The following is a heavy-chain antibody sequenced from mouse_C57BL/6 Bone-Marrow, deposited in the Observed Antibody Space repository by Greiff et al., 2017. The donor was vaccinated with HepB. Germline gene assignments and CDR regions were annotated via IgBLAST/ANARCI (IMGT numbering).Heavy chain of an antibody. V-gene: IGHV5-4*01. CDR3: ARDITTVVAVYYAMDY. Sequence: EVKLEESGGGLVKPGGSLKLSCAASGFTFSSYAMSWVRQTPEKRLEWVATISDGGSYTYYPDNVKGRFTISRDNAKNNLYLQMSHLKSEDTAMYYCARDITTVVAVYYAMDYWGQGTSVTVSS. D-gene: IGHD1-1*01. J-gene: IGHJ4*01. CDR1: GFTFSSYA. CDR2: ISDGGSYT.